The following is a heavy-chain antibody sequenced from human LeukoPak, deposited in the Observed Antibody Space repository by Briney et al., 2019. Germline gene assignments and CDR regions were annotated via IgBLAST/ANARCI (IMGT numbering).Heavy chain of an antibody. D-gene: IGHD2-21*01. Sequence: SETLSLTCTVSGGSISSYYWSWIRQPPGKGLEWIGHIYCSGSTNYNPSLKSRVTISVDTSKNQFSLKLSSVTAADTAVYYCARAPIPGWFDPWGQGTLVTVSS. J-gene: IGHJ5*02. CDR2: IYCSGST. CDR3: ARAPIPGWFDP. CDR1: GGSISSYY. V-gene: IGHV4-59*01.